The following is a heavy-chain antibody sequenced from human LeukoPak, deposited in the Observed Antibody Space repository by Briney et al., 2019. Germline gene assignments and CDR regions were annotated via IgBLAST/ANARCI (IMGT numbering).Heavy chain of an antibody. Sequence: GGSLRLSCVISGFTFSTYSMNWVRQAPGKGLEWISYIRSGSTNIYYADSVKGRFTISRDNAENSLYLQMNSLRAEDTAVYYCAREEMATYDYWGQGTLVTVSS. J-gene: IGHJ4*02. D-gene: IGHD5-24*01. CDR1: GFTFSTYS. CDR2: IRSGSTNI. V-gene: IGHV3-48*01. CDR3: AREEMATYDY.